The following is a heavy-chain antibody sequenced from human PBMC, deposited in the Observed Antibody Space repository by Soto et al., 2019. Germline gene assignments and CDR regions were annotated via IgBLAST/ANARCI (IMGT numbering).Heavy chain of an antibody. CDR3: ATGVWYYFDY. D-gene: IGHD2-21*01. V-gene: IGHV3-48*03. CDR1: GVTLSSYE. CDR2: INKNGGTV. J-gene: IGHJ4*02. Sequence: GGSLILSCAVFGVTLSSYEMNWVRQAPGKGLEWVSYINKNGGTVSDADSVKGRFTISRDNAENSLHLQMNSLRAEDTAVYYCATGVWYYFDYWGQGALVTVSS.